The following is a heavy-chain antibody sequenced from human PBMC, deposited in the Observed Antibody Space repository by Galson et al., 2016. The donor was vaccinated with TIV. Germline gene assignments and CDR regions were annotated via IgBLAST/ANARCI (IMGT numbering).Heavy chain of an antibody. CDR3: ARGETRFGGNAVY. Sequence: SLRLSCAASGFAVNSNYMSWVRQAPGKGLAWVSLIYSDGHTYYADSVKGRFTISRDNSKNTLDLQINSLRAEDTAVYYCARGETRFGGNAVYWGQGTVVIVSS. V-gene: IGHV3-53*05. CDR2: IYSDGHT. D-gene: IGHD4-23*01. CDR1: GFAVNSNY. J-gene: IGHJ4*02.